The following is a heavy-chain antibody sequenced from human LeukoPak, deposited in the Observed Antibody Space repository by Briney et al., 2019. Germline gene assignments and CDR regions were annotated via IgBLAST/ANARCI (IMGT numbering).Heavy chain of an antibody. D-gene: IGHD2-2*02. CDR1: GGSFSGYY. Sequence: SETLSLTCAVYGGSFSGYYWSWIRQPPGKGLEWIGEINHSGSTNYNPSLKSRVTISVDTSKNQFSLKLSSVTAADTAVYYCARRFYCSSTSCYKAAFDIWGQGTMVTVSS. V-gene: IGHV4-34*01. CDR3: ARRFYCSSTSCYKAAFDI. J-gene: IGHJ3*02. CDR2: INHSGST.